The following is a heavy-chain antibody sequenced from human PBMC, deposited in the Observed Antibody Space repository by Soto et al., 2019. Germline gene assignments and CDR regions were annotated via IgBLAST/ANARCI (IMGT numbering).Heavy chain of an antibody. V-gene: IGHV3-30*03. D-gene: IGHD6-13*01. CDR1: GSTLSTYG. Sequence: QEQLVESGGGGFQPGRSLRAPCAAPGSTLSTYGMHWARQAPGKGLEWVAVISSDGSNKYYGDSAKGRFTISRDNSQNTVYLQMNGLRADDTAVYFCARSHSAVWY. J-gene: IGHJ2*01. CDR3: ARSHSAVWY. CDR2: ISSDGSNK.